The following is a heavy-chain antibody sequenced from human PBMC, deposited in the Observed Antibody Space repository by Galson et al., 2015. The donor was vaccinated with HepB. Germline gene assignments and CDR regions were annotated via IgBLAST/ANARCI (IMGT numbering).Heavy chain of an antibody. CDR2: ISPDGSRA. D-gene: IGHD3-10*01. CDR3: AGWVGDPTFHY. Sequence: SLRLSCAASGFTFSSHWMHWVRQAPGKGLVWVSCISPDGSRAGYADSVKGRFTISRDNAKNTLVLQMNSLRAEDTAVHYCAGWVGDPTFHYWGQGTLVTVSS. J-gene: IGHJ4*02. V-gene: IGHV3-74*01. CDR1: GFTFSSHW.